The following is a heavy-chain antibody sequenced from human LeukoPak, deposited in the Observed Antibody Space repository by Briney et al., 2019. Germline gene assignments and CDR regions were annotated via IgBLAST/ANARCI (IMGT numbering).Heavy chain of an antibody. Sequence: GGSLRLSCEASGFTFSSYAMHWVRQAPGKGLEWVAVISYDGSNKYYADSVKGRFTISRDNSKSTLCLQMNSLRAEDTAVYYCAKQLGYCSDGSCYFPYWGQGTLVTVSS. J-gene: IGHJ4*02. D-gene: IGHD2-15*01. CDR2: ISYDGSNK. V-gene: IGHV3-30-3*02. CDR1: GFTFSSYA. CDR3: AKQLGYCSDGSCYFPY.